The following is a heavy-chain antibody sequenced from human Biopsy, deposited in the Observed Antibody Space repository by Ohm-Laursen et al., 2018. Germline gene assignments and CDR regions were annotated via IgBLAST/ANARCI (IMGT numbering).Heavy chain of an antibody. J-gene: IGHJ5*02. Sequence: ASVKVSCKASGGTFSSYAISWVRQAPGQGPEWMGGIIPTFETIDYAPKFQDRVTITADESTRTAYMELSSLKSEDTAVYYCARRYCSSTSCSPPFYSWFDPWGQGTLVTVSS. CDR2: IIPTFETI. D-gene: IGHD2-2*01. V-gene: IGHV1-69*13. CDR3: ARRYCSSTSCSPPFYSWFDP. CDR1: GGTFSSYA.